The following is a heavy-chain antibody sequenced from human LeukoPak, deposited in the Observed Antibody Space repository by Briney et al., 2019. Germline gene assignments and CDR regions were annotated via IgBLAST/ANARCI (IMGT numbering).Heavy chain of an antibody. CDR1: GYTFIGYY. V-gene: IGHV1-2*02. CDR3: ATSVLSVPDY. Sequence: GASVKVSCKASGYTFIGYYIHWVRQAPGQGLEWMGWINPNSGGTNYAQNFQGRVTMTRDTSITTAYMELNSLKSDDTAVHYCATSVLSVPDYWGQGTLVTVSS. CDR2: INPNSGGT. D-gene: IGHD2-8*01. J-gene: IGHJ4*02.